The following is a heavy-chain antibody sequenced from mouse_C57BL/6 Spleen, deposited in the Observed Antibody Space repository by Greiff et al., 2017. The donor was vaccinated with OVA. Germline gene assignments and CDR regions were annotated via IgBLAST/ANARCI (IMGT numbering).Heavy chain of an antibody. D-gene: IGHD1-1*01. CDR2: IDPSDSET. CDR1: GYTFTSYW. J-gene: IGHJ2*01. V-gene: IGHV1-52*01. CDR3: ATLSITTVVFDY. Sequence: QVQLQQPGAELVRPGSSVKLSCKASGYTFTSYWMHWVKQRPIQGLEWIGNIDPSDSETHYNQKFKDKATLTVDKSSSTAYMQLSSLTSEDSAVDYCATLSITTVVFDYWGQGTTLTVSS.